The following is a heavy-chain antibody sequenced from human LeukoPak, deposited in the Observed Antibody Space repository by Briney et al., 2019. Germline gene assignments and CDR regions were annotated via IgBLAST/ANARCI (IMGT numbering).Heavy chain of an antibody. J-gene: IGHJ1*01. D-gene: IGHD2-15*01. CDR1: GGSVSSGSYY. Sequence: SETLSLTCTVSGGSVSSGSYYWSWIRQPPGKGLEWIGYIYYSGGTNYNPSLKSRVTISVDTSKNQFSLKLSSVTAADTAVYYCARSAVAATVSYFQHWGQGTLVTVSS. CDR3: ARSAVAATVSYFQH. CDR2: IYYSGGT. V-gene: IGHV4-61*01.